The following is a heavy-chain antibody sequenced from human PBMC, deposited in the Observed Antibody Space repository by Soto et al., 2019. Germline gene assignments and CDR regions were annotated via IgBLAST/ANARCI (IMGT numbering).Heavy chain of an antibody. CDR1: GYTFTSYG. V-gene: IGHV1-18*01. CDR2: ISAYNGNT. Sequence: QVQLVQSGAEVKKPGASVKVSCKASGYTFTSYGISWVRQAPGQGLEWMGWISAYNGNTNYAQQLQGKVTMTTDTSGSTAYTELRSLSSHDTAVYYCERDHRLAYCDFWSGPASYGMDVWGHGATVTVCS. D-gene: IGHD3-3*01. CDR3: ERDHRLAYCDFWSGPASYGMDV. J-gene: IGHJ6*01.